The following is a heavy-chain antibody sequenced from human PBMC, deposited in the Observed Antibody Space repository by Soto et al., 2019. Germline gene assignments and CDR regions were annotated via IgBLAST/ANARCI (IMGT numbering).Heavy chain of an antibody. Sequence: PGGSLRLSCAASGFTFSSYAMTWVRQAPGKGLEWVSSISGSGDYTYYADSVKGRFTISRDNSKNTLYLQMNSLRAEDTAVYYCASLYSSGPYYYYGMDVWGQGTTVTVSS. J-gene: IGHJ6*02. CDR1: GFTFSSYA. CDR3: ASLYSSGPYYYYGMDV. D-gene: IGHD6-19*01. V-gene: IGHV3-23*01. CDR2: ISGSGDYT.